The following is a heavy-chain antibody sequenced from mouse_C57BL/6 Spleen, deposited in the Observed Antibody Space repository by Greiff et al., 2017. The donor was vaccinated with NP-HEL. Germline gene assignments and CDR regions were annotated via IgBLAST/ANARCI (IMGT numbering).Heavy chain of an antibody. CDR1: GYTFTSYW. J-gene: IGHJ4*01. V-gene: IGHV1-53*01. CDR2: INPSNGGT. CDR3: ARMITTGYYYAMDY. Sequence: VKLQQPGTELVKPGASVKLSCKASGYTFTSYWMHWVKQRPGQGLEWIGNINPSNGGTNYNEKFKSKATLTVDKSSSTAYMQRSSLTSEDSAVYYCARMITTGYYYAMDYWGQGTSVTVSS. D-gene: IGHD2-4*01.